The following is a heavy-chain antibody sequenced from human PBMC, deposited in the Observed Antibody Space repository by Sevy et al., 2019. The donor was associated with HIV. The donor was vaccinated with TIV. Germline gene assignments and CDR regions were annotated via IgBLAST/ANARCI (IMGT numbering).Heavy chain of an antibody. D-gene: IGHD3-10*01. CDR2: IKSKTDGGTT. CDR3: TTDQAQLIWFAELRFDY. V-gene: IGHV3-15*01. Sequence: GGSLRLSCAASGFTFSNAWMSWVRQAPGKGLEWVGRIKSKTDGGTTDYAAPVKGRFTISRDDSKNTLYLQMNSLKTEDTAVYYCTTDQAQLIWFAELRFDYWGQGTLVTVSS. J-gene: IGHJ4*02. CDR1: GFTFSNAW.